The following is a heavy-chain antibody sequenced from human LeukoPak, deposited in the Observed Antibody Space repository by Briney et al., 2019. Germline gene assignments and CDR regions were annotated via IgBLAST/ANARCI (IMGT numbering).Heavy chain of an antibody. D-gene: IGHD6-13*01. CDR2: IYHSGST. J-gene: IGHJ4*02. CDR1: GYSISSGYY. CDR3: ASRTAAAGMNPPPPTT. Sequence: SETLSLTCTVSGYSISSGYYWGWIRQPPGKGLEWIGSIYHSGSTYYNPSLKSRVTISVDTSKNQFSLKLSSVTAADTAVYYCASRTAAAGMNPPPPTTWGQGTLVTVSS. V-gene: IGHV4-38-2*02.